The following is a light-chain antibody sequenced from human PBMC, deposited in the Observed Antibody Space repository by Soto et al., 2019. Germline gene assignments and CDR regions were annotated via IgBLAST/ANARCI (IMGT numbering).Light chain of an antibody. Sequence: EIVMTPSPATLSVSPVEISTLSCMASQSVSSNLAWYQQKPGQAPRLLIYGASTRATGIPARFSGSGSGTEFTLTNRSLQSEDFAVYYCQQYNNWPPWTFGQGTKGDIK. V-gene: IGKV3-15*01. CDR2: GAS. J-gene: IGKJ1*01. CDR3: QQYNNWPPWT. CDR1: QSVSSN.